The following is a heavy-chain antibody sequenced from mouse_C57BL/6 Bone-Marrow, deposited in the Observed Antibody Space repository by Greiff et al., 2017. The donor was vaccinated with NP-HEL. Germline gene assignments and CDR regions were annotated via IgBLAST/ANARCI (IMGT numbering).Heavy chain of an antibody. V-gene: IGHV6-3*01. D-gene: IGHD2-3*01. J-gene: IGHJ3*01. CDR3: TNYDGYYAAWFAY. CDR2: IRLKSDNYAT. CDR1: GFTFSNYW. Sequence: EVQLVESGGGLVQPGGSMKLSCVASGFTFSNYWMNWVRQSPEKGLEWVAQIRLKSDNYATHYAESVKGRFTISRDDSKSSVYLQMNNLRAEDTGIYYCTNYDGYYAAWFAYWGQGTLVTVSA.